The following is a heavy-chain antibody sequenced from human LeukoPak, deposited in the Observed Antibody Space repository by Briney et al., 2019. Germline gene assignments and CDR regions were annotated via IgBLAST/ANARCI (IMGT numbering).Heavy chain of an antibody. CDR1: GFTFSSYS. CDR3: ARSGSGSYYNSNWNDEDFDY. CDR2: ISSSSSYI. Sequence: PGGSLRLSCAASGFTFSSYSMNWVRQAPGKGLEWVSSISSSSSYIYYADSVKGRFTISRDNAKNSLYLQMNSLRAEDTAVYYCARSGSGSYYNSNWNDEDFDYWGQGTLVTVSS. D-gene: IGHD3-10*01. J-gene: IGHJ4*02. V-gene: IGHV3-21*01.